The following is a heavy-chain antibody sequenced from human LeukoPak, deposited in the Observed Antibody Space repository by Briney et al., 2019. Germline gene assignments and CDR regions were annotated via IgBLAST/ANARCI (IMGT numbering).Heavy chain of an antibody. Sequence: GGSLRLSCAASGFTFSSHSMTWVRQAPGKGLEWVSSISTSSSYIYYADSVKGRFTISRDNAKKSLYLQMNSLRAEDTAVYYCAREWIAAAGGFDYWGQGTLVTVSS. CDR1: GFTFSSHS. J-gene: IGHJ4*02. CDR3: AREWIAAAGGFDY. V-gene: IGHV3-21*01. D-gene: IGHD6-13*01. CDR2: ISTSSSYI.